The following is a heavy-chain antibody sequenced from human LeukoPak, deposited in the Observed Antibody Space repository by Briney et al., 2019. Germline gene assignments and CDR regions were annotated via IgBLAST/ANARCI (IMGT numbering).Heavy chain of an antibody. CDR3: ARDIASSGSYWRGFGY. V-gene: IGHV1-2*02. Sequence: GASVKVSCKASGYTFTGYYMHWVRQAPGQGLEWMGWINPNSGGTNYAQKFQGRVTMTRDTPISTAYMELSRLRSDDTAVYYCARDIASSGSYWRGFGYWGQGILVTVSS. CDR2: INPNSGGT. J-gene: IGHJ4*02. CDR1: GYTFTGYY. D-gene: IGHD1-26*01.